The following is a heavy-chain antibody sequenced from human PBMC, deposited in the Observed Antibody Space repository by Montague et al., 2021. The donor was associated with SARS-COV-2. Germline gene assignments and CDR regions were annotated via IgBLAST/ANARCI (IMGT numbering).Heavy chain of an antibody. Sequence: SETLSLTCGVSGGSISSYYWSWIRQPPGKGLEWIGRIYTSGSTNYNPSLKSRVTISVDTSRNQFSLKLTSVTAADTAVYYCARDNRTSRWGCWHHGLDVWGQGTTVIVSS. D-gene: IGHD6-19*01. V-gene: IGHV4-4*07. J-gene: IGHJ6*02. CDR3: ARDNRTSRWGCWHHGLDV. CDR1: GGSISSYY. CDR2: IYTSGST.